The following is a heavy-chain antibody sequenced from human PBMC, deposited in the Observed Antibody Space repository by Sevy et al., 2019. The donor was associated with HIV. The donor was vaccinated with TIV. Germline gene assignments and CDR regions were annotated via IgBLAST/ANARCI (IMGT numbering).Heavy chain of an antibody. J-gene: IGHJ6*02. V-gene: IGHV3-30*18. D-gene: IGHD1-7*01. CDR1: GFTFSSYG. Sequence: GGSLRLSCAASGFTFSSYGMHWVRQAPGKGLEWVAVISYDGGNKYYADSVKGRFTISRDNSKNTLYLQMNSLRAEETAVYYCAKGRVKTTPLDVCGQGTTVTVSS. CDR2: ISYDGGNK. CDR3: AKGRVKTTPLDV.